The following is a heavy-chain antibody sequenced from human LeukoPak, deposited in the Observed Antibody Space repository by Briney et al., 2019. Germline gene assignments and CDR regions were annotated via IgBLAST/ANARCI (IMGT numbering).Heavy chain of an antibody. CDR3: AREGTAMVNDAFDI. Sequence: GGSLRLSCAASGFTFSSYEMNWVRQAPGKGLEWVSYISSSGSTIYYADSVKGRFTISRDNAKNSLYLQMNSLRAEDTAVYYCAREGTAMVNDAFDIWGQGTMVTVSS. CDR2: ISSSGSTI. D-gene: IGHD5-18*01. CDR1: GFTFSSYE. V-gene: IGHV3-48*03. J-gene: IGHJ3*02.